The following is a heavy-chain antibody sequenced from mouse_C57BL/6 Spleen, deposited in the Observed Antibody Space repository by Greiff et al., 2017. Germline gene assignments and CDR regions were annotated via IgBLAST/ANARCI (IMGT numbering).Heavy chain of an antibody. J-gene: IGHJ3*01. CDR2: ISSGSSTI. V-gene: IGHV5-17*01. CDR1: GFTFSDYG. D-gene: IGHD2-2*01. CDR3: ARQAYGYGGFAY. Sequence: EVQVVESGGGLVKPGGSLKLSCAVSGFTFSDYGMHWVRQAPEKGLEWVAYISSGSSTIYYADTVKGRFTISRDNAKKTLFLQMTSLRSEDTAMYYCARQAYGYGGFAYWGQGTLVTVSA.